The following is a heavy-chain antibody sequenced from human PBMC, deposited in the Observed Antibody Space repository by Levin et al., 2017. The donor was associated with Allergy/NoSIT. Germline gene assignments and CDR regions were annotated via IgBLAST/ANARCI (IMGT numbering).Heavy chain of an antibody. Sequence: PSETLSLTCAVYGGSFSGYYWSWIRQPPGKGLEWIGEINHSGSTNYNPSLKSRVTISVDTSKNQFSLKLSSVTAADTAVYYCASAGGITPGIAVAGTGRLFDYWGQGTLVTVSS. CDR1: GGSFSGYY. D-gene: IGHD6-19*01. CDR2: INHSGST. CDR3: ASAGGITPGIAVAGTGRLFDY. V-gene: IGHV4-34*01. J-gene: IGHJ4*02.